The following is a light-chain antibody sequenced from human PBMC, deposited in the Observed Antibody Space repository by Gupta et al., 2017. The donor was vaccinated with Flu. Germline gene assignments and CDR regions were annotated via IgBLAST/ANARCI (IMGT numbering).Light chain of an antibody. Sequence: PSALSASVGERVTITGRASQRIRNYLYWYQQKPGKAPKLLIYAASRVKSGVPSRFSGSGSGTEFTLTITSRRPEDVATYYCQQRYRTPYIFGQGTKMEI. CDR2: AAS. CDR1: QRIRNY. J-gene: IGKJ2*01. CDR3: QQRYRTPYI. V-gene: IGKV1-39*01.